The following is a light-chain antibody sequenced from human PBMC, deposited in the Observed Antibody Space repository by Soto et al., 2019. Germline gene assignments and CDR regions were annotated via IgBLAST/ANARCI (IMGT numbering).Light chain of an antibody. CDR1: QSVDSRF. CDR2: GAS. CDR3: QQRSNWPWT. Sequence: EIVLTQSPGTLSLSPGESATLSCRASQSVDSRFLAWYQQKPGQAPRLLMYGASTRATGIPDRFSGSGSGTDFTLSISSLEPEDFAVYYCQQRSNWPWTFGQGTKVEVK. J-gene: IGKJ1*01. V-gene: IGKV3D-20*02.